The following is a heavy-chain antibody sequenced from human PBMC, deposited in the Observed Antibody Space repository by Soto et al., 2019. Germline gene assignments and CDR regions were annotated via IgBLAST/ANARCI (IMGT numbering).Heavy chain of an antibody. V-gene: IGHV3-23*01. CDR3: AKEPRTREGGVYVIWFDP. J-gene: IGHJ5*02. CDR1: GFTFSSYA. D-gene: IGHD3-10*01. CDR2: ISGSGGST. Sequence: EGSLRLSCAASGFTFSSYAMSWVRQAPGKGLEWVSAISGSGGSTYYADSVKGRFTISRDNSKNTLYLQMNSLRAEDTAVYYCAKEPRTREGGVYVIWFDPWGQGTLVTVSS.